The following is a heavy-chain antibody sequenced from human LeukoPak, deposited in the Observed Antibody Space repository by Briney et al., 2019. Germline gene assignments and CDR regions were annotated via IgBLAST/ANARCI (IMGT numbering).Heavy chain of an antibody. J-gene: IGHJ4*02. Sequence: GGSLRLSCAASGFNFSSYAMSWVRQAPGKGLEWVSAISGSDGSTYYADSVKGRFTISRDNSKNTLYLQMNSLRAEDTAVYYCAKALQDLNGLRFLEWLSPFDYWGQGTLVTVSS. D-gene: IGHD3-3*01. CDR3: AKALQDLNGLRFLEWLSPFDY. CDR1: GFNFSSYA. V-gene: IGHV3-23*01. CDR2: ISGSDGST.